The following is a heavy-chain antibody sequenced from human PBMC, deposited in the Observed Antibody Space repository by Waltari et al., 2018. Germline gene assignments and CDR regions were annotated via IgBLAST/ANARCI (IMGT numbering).Heavy chain of an antibody. J-gene: IGHJ6*02. V-gene: IGHV1-69*02. D-gene: IGHD6-6*01. CDR2: SIAMLGIA. CDR1: GGTFSSYT. Sequence: QVQLVQSGAEVKKPGSSVKVSCKASGGTFSSYTISWVRQAPGQGLEWMGRSIAMLGIANDAQKFQGRVTITADKTTRTAYMELSSLRAEDTAVYYCARCGYSSSQPYYYYGMDVWGQGTTVTVSS. CDR3: ARCGYSSSQPYYYYGMDV.